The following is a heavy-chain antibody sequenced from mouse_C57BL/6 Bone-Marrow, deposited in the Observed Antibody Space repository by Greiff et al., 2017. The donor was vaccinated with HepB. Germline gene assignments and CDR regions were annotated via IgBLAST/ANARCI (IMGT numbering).Heavy chain of an antibody. J-gene: IGHJ2*01. CDR3: ARWRYDYFDY. CDR1: VYTFTSYW. CDR2: IHPNSGST. V-gene: IGHV1-64*01. Sequence: QVQLQQPGAELVKPGASVKLSCKASVYTFTSYWMHWVKQRPGQGLEWIGMIHPNSGSTNYNEKFKSKATLTVDKSSSTAYMQLSSLTSEDSAVYYCARWRYDYFDYWGQGTTLTVSS. D-gene: IGHD2-3*01.